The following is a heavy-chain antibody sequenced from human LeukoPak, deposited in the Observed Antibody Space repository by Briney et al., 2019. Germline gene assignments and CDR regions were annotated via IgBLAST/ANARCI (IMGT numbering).Heavy chain of an antibody. CDR3: ARDGTLGSGWSIDY. CDR1: GFTFSSYA. Sequence: PGGSLRLSCAASGFTFSSYAMHWVRRAPGKGPEWVAVISYDGSNKYYADSVKGRFTISRDNSKNTLYLQMNSLSAEDTAVYYCARDGTLGSGWSIDYWGQGTLVTVSS. CDR2: ISYDGSNK. J-gene: IGHJ4*02. D-gene: IGHD6-19*01. V-gene: IGHV3-30-3*01.